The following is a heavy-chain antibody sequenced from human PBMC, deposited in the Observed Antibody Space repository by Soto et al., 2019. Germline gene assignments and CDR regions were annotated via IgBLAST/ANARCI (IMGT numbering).Heavy chain of an antibody. CDR2: VYYTGTT. D-gene: IGHD6-19*01. Sequence: QVQLQESGPGLVKPSQTLSLTCTVSGGSISRGGYYWSWIRQHPGKGLEWIGYVYYTGTTYSSPSHKNRVPLSVDTSKDQFPLKFTSGTAPDSAVHYCARGVGKWLPLRFDPRGQGTLVTVSS. CDR1: GGSISRGGYY. CDR3: ARGVGKWLPLRFDP. V-gene: IGHV4-31*03. J-gene: IGHJ5*02.